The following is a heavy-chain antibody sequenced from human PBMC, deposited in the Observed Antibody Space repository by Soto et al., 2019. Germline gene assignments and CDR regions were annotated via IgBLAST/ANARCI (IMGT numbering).Heavy chain of an antibody. Sequence: PSETLSLTCAVYGGSFSGYYWSWIRQPPGKGLEWLGEINHSARTNYNPSLKRRVTISVDTSKNQFSLKLSSVTAADTAVYYCARGGSWSYILYYGMDVWGQGTTVTVSS. V-gene: IGHV4-34*01. CDR2: INHSART. D-gene: IGHD3-10*01. CDR1: GGSFSGYY. CDR3: ARGGSWSYILYYGMDV. J-gene: IGHJ6*02.